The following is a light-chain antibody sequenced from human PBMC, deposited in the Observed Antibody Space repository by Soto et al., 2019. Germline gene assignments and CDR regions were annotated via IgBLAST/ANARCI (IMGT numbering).Light chain of an antibody. J-gene: IGLJ2*01. CDR3: SSYTSSSTVV. Sequence: QSALTQPASVSGSPGQSITISCTGDSSDVGGYNYVSWYQQHPGKAPKLMIYEVTDRPSGVSDRFSGSKSGYTASLTISGLQAEDEADYYCSSYTSSSTVVFGGGTKLTVL. CDR1: SSDVGGYNY. V-gene: IGLV2-14*01. CDR2: EVT.